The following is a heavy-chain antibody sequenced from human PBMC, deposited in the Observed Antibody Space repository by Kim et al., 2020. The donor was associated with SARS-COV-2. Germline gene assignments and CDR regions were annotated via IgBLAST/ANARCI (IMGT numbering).Heavy chain of an antibody. CDR3: ARGDGDTAMVTAFDY. J-gene: IGHJ4*02. V-gene: IGHV4-30-2*01. Sequence: PSPKSRVTISVDRSKNQFSLKLSSVTAADTAVYYCARGDGDTAMVTAFDYWGQGTLVTVSS. D-gene: IGHD5-18*01.